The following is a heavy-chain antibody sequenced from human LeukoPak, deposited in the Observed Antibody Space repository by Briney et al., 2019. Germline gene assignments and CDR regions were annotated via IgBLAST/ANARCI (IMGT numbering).Heavy chain of an antibody. J-gene: IGHJ4*02. CDR2: IYTSGST. Sequence: KPSETLSLTCTVSGGSIGSYYWSWIRQPAGKGLEWIGRIYTSGSTNYNPSLKSRVTMSVDTSKNQFSLKLSSVTAADTAVYYCARDGEIAAAGTGYFDYWGQGTLVTVSS. CDR3: ARDGEIAAAGTGYFDY. D-gene: IGHD6-13*01. CDR1: GGSIGSYY. V-gene: IGHV4-4*07.